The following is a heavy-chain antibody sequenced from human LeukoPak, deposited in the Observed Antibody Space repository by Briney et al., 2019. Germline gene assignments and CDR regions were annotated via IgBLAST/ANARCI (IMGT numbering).Heavy chain of an antibody. V-gene: IGHV4-39*01. D-gene: IGHD1-1*01. CDR2: IWYSGSA. J-gene: IGHJ5*02. CDR1: GDSISGSDYY. CDR3: LKHAGGIILT. Sequence: SETLPLTCNVSGDSISGSDYYWGWIRQPPGKGLEWIANIWYSGSAYYNPSLQSRVTITVDTSKNQFSPNVKSVTAADSAVYYCLKHAGGIILTWGQGTRVTVSS.